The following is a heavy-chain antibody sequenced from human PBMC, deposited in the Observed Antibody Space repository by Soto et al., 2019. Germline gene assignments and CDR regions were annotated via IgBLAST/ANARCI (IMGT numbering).Heavy chain of an antibody. J-gene: IGHJ4*02. V-gene: IGHV1-18*03. CDR1: GYSLTNSA. CDR2: ISLTNGDT. CDR3: TSRSSSPYSWAHFET. D-gene: IGHD6-6*01. Sequence: QVLLLQSGPEVKKPGASVLVSCKTSGYSLTNSALPWVRQAPGQGLKWMGWISLTNGDTKSPQEAQDRITLTTDTVHTVHTELRTLTSDDLAVNSVTSRSSSPYSWAHFETWGQGTLVIVSS.